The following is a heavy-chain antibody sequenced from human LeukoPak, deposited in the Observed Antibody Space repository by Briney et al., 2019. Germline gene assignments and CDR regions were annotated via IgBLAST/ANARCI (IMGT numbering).Heavy chain of an antibody. Sequence: GGSLRLSCTASGFTFSTYGMHWVRQAPGKGLEWVTLISYDGSTKYYSDSVKGRFTLSRDNAKNSLYLQMNSLRAEDTAVYYCARSARGYSGYGQRTDFDYWGQGTLVTVSS. CDR1: GFTFSTYG. J-gene: IGHJ4*02. CDR3: ARSARGYSGYGQRTDFDY. CDR2: ISYDGSTK. D-gene: IGHD5-12*01. V-gene: IGHV3-30*03.